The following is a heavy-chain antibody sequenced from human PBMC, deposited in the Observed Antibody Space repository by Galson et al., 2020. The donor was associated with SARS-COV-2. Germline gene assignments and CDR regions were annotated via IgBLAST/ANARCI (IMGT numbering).Heavy chain of an antibody. J-gene: IGHJ3*02. CDR3: AKNKRDLLDAFDI. CDR1: GLTFSFYA. D-gene: IGHD1-26*01. V-gene: IGHV3-23*01. CDR2: ISGSGDST. Sequence: GGSLRLSWGASGLTFSFYAMSWVRQAPGKGLEWVSVISGSGDSTYYVDSVKGRFTISRDNSKNTLFLQMNSLRAEDTAVYYCAKNKRDLLDAFDIWGQGTMVTVSS.